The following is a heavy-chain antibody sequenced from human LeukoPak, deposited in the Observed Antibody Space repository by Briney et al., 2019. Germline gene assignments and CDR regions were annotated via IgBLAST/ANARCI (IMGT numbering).Heavy chain of an antibody. Sequence: KPSETLSLTCTVSGGSISSYYWSWIRQPPGKGLEWIGYIYYSGSTNYNPSLKSRVTISVDTSKNQFSLKLSSVTAADTAVYYCARWGLGSRYFDYWGQGTLVTVSS. V-gene: IGHV4-59*01. D-gene: IGHD3-16*01. CDR3: ARWGLGSRYFDY. J-gene: IGHJ4*02. CDR1: GGSISSYY. CDR2: IYYSGST.